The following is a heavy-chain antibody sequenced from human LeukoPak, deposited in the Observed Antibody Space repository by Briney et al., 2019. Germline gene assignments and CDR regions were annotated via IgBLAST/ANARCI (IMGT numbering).Heavy chain of an antibody. CDR2: ISGSGGST. Sequence: GRSLRLSCAASGFTFSSYGMSWVRQAPGKGLEWVSAISGSGGSTYYADSVKGRFTISRDNSKNTLYLQMNSLRAEDTAVYYCANGVGATPLDYWGQGTLVTVSS. D-gene: IGHD1-26*01. CDR3: ANGVGATPLDY. V-gene: IGHV3-23*01. J-gene: IGHJ4*02. CDR1: GFTFSSYG.